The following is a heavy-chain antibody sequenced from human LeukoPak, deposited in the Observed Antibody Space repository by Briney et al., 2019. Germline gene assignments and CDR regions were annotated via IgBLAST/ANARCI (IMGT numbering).Heavy chain of an antibody. CDR3: ARASYGDYAVWY. CDR2: IYYSGST. D-gene: IGHD4-17*01. Sequence: SETLSLTCTVSGGSISSYYWSWIRQPPGKGLEWIGYIYYSGSTNYNPSLKSRVTISVDTSKNQFSLELSSVTAADTAVYYCARASYGDYAVWYWGQGTLVTVSS. J-gene: IGHJ4*02. CDR1: GGSISSYY. V-gene: IGHV4-59*01.